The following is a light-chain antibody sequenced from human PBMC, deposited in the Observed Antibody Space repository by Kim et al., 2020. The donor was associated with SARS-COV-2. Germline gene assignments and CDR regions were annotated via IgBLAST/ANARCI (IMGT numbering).Light chain of an antibody. CDR2: WGS. Sequence: PASISCRSSQSLLDSTGYDYLDWYLQKPGQSPQLLIYWGSNRASGVPDRFSGRGSGTDFTLKISRVEADDVGVYYCMQALQTPLTFGQGTKVDIK. J-gene: IGKJ1*01. CDR3: MQALQTPLT. V-gene: IGKV2-28*01. CDR1: QSLLDSTGYDY.